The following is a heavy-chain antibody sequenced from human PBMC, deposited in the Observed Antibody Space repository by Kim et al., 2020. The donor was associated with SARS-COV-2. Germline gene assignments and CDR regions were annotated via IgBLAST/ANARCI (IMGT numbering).Heavy chain of an antibody. CDR1: GGSISSSSYY. D-gene: IGHD3-9*01. Sequence: SETLSLTCTVSGGSISSSSYYWGWIRQPPGKGLEWIGSIYYSGSTYYNPSLKSRVTISVDTSKNQFSLKLSSVTAADTAVYYCARGEDGFDWLSPGMDVWGQGTTVTVSS. CDR3: ARGEDGFDWLSPGMDV. J-gene: IGHJ6*02. CDR2: IYYSGST. V-gene: IGHV4-39*07.